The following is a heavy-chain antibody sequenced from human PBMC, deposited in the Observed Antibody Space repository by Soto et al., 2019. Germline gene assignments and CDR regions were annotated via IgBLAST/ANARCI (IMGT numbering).Heavy chain of an antibody. D-gene: IGHD3-3*01. CDR2: IYPGDSET. CDR3: ARHLTYYDSWSGPGTQPHWIDP. Sequence: GEALKISCRGTGYSFTSYWISSLRQMPGKGLEWMGIIYPGDSETRYSPSFQGQVTISADKSISTAYLQWSSLKTSDTARYYCARHLTYYDSWSGPGTQPHWIDPWGQGTLVPVSS. V-gene: IGHV5-51*01. CDR1: GYSFTSYW. J-gene: IGHJ5*02.